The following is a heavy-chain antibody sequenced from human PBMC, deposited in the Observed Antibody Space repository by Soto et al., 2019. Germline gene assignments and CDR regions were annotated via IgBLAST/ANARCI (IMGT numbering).Heavy chain of an antibody. CDR1: GGTFSSYA. Sequence: QVQLVQSGAEVKKPGSSVKVSCKASGGTFSSYAISWVRQAPGQGLEWMGGIIPIFGTANYAQKFQGRVTITADESTSTAYMELSSLRSEDTAVYYCARDFPTYWGGTIADGDGYWGQGTLVTVSS. J-gene: IGHJ4*02. CDR3: ARDFPTYWGGTIADGDGY. CDR2: IIPIFGTA. D-gene: IGHD3-16*01. V-gene: IGHV1-69*12.